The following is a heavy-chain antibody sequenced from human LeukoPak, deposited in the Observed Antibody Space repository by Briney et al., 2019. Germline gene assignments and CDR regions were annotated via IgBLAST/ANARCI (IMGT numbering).Heavy chain of an antibody. CDR1: GGSISSGGYS. CDR2: IYHSGST. CDR3: ARATDGSGPYFDY. J-gene: IGHJ4*02. D-gene: IGHD3-10*01. Sequence: PSQTLSLTCAVSGGSISSGGYSWSWIRQPPGKGLEWIGYIYHSGSTYYNPSLKSRVTISVDRSKNQFSLKLSSVTAADTAVYYCARATDGSGPYFDYWGQGTLVTVSS. V-gene: IGHV4-30-2*01.